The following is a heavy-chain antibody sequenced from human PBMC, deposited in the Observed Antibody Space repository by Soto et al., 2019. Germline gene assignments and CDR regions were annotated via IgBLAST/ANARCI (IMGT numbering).Heavy chain of an antibody. D-gene: IGHD2-15*01. V-gene: IGHV3-23*01. CDR1: GFTFSSYA. Sequence: GGSLRLSCAASGFTFSSYAMSWVRQAPGKGLEWVSAISGSGGSTSYADSVKGRFTISGDNYKNTLYLKMNRRRAEDTAVYYCAKAGDCSGGSCHTGVGAFDIWGQGTMVTVSS. J-gene: IGHJ3*02. CDR3: AKAGDCSGGSCHTGVGAFDI. CDR2: ISGSGGST.